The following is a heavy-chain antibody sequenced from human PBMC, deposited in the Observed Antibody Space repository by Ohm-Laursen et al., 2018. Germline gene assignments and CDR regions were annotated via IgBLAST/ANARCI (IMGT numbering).Heavy chain of an antibody. CDR2: IRSKPYGGTT. CDR1: GFTFGDYG. V-gene: IGHV3-49*04. Sequence: SLRLSCTASGFTFGDYGMSWVRQAPGKGLEWVGFIRSKPYGGTTEYAASVKGRFTISRDDSKSIAYLQMNSLKSEDTAVYYCARRAVHNDYWGQGTLVTVSS. J-gene: IGHJ4*02. CDR3: ARRAVHNDY. D-gene: IGHD1-1*01.